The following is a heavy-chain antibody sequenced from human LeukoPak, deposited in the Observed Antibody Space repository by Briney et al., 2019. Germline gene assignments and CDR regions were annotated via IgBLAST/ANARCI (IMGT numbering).Heavy chain of an antibody. J-gene: IGHJ4*02. Sequence: GASVKVSCKASGYTFTSYYVHWVRQAPGQGLEWMGIINPSGGSTSYAQKFQGRVTMTRDTSTSTVYMELSSLRSEDTAVYYCARDGGLIAAAGPTGGLDDYWGQGTLVTVSS. CDR2: INPSGGST. V-gene: IGHV1-46*03. D-gene: IGHD6-13*01. CDR3: ARDGGLIAAAGPTGGLDDY. CDR1: GYTFTSYY.